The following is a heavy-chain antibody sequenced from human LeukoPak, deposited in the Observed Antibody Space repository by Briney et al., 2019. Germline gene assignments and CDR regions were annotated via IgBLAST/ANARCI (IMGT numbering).Heavy chain of an antibody. D-gene: IGHD6-19*01. CDR2: IHHSGST. CDR3: ARVYSSGWYDVDYYYYMDV. J-gene: IGHJ6*03. V-gene: IGHV4-38-2*02. CDR1: GYFISSGYY. Sequence: SETLSLTCTVSGYFISSGYYWGWIRQPPGKGLQWIGSIHHSGSTYYNPSLKSRVTISVDTSKNQFSLKLSSVTAADTAVYYCARVYSSGWYDVDYYYYMDVWGKGTTVTVSS.